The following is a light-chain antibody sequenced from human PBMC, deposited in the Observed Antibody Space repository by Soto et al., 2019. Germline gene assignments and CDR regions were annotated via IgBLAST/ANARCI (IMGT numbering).Light chain of an antibody. CDR3: QQLGGSLCT. J-gene: IGKJ2*02. CDR2: GTS. Sequence: EIVLTQSPGTLSLSPGERATLSCRTSQSISSFMYLAWYQQKPGPAPRLLIYGTSIRATGIPDRFSGSGSGTDFTLTISRLDPEDSAVYYCQQLGGSLCTFGQGTKLEI. CDR1: QSISSFMY. V-gene: IGKV3-20*01.